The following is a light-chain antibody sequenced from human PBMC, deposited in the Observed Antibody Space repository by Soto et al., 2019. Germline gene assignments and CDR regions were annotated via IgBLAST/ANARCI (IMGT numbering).Light chain of an antibody. CDR1: SSDVGAYNY. CDR3: TSYVGNDIWV. J-gene: IGLJ3*02. CDR2: EVT. Sequence: QSALTKPPSASGSPGQSVTISCTGTSSDVGAYNYVSWYQQYPGKAPKLMIYEVTKRPSGVPDRFSGSKSGNTAPLTVSGLQAEDEADYYCTSYVGNDIWVFGGGTKVTVL. V-gene: IGLV2-8*01.